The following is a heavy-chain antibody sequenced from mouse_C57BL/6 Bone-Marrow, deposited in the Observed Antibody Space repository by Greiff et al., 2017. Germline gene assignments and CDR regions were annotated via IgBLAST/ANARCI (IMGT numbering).Heavy chain of an antibody. J-gene: IGHJ2*01. CDR3: ARLYYGRRNDY. CDR2: IYPRSGNT. CDR1: GYTFTSYG. Sequence: VQLQESGAELARPGASVKLSCKASGYTFTSYGISWVKQRTGQGLEWIGEIYPRSGNTYYNEKFKGKATLTADKSSSTAYMELRSLTSEDSAAYFCARLYYGRRNDYWGQGTTLTVSS. V-gene: IGHV1-81*01. D-gene: IGHD1-1*01.